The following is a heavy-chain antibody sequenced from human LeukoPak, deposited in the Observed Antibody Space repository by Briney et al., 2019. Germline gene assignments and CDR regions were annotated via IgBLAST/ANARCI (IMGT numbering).Heavy chain of an antibody. D-gene: IGHD6-13*01. V-gene: IGHV4-59*01. J-gene: IGHJ4*02. CDR2: VFDSGGT. CDR1: GGSISNYW. CDR3: ARGYSSSWNYFDY. Sequence: SETLSLTCTVSGGSISNYWWIWIRQPPGKGLEWIGYVFDSGGTNYNPSLKSRVTISVDTSKKQFSLKLSSVTAADTAVYYCARGYSSSWNYFDYWGQGTLVTVSS.